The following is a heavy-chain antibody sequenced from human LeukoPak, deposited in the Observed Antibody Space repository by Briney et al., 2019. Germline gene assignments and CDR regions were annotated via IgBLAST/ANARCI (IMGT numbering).Heavy chain of an antibody. CDR1: GFTFSSYA. V-gene: IGHV3-30*04. J-gene: IGHJ4*02. CDR3: ARGRYSGSYGDY. Sequence: GGSLRLSCAASGFTFSSYAMHWVRQAPGKGLEWVAVISYDGSNKYCADSVKGRFTISRDNSKNTLYLQMNSLRAEDTAVYYCARGRYSGSYGDYWGQGTLVTVSS. D-gene: IGHD1-26*01. CDR2: ISYDGSNK.